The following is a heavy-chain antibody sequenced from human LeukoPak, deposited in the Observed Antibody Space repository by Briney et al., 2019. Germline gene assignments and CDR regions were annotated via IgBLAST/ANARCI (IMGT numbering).Heavy chain of an antibody. J-gene: IGHJ4*02. CDR2: IWYDGSNK. Sequence: GGSLRLSCAASGFTFSSYGMHWVRQAPGKGLEWVAVIWYDGSNKYYADFVKGRFTISRDNSKNTLYLQMNSLRAEDTAVYYCARDLRGNRGSLDYRGQGTLVTVSS. CDR1: GFTFSSYG. D-gene: IGHD1-26*01. V-gene: IGHV3-33*01. CDR3: ARDLRGNRGSLDY.